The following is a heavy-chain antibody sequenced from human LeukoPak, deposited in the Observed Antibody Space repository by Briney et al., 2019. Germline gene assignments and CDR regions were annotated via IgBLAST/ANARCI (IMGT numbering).Heavy chain of an antibody. CDR3: ASKGRAAAFDY. D-gene: IGHD6-13*01. CDR1: GGTFSSYA. V-gene: IGHV1-69*05. CDR2: IITIFGTA. J-gene: IGHJ4*02. Sequence: SVKVSCKASGGTFSSYAISWVRQAPGQGLEWMGGIITIFGTANYAQRFQGRVTITTDESTSTAYMELSSLRSEDTAVYYCASKGRAAAFDYWGQGTLVTVSS.